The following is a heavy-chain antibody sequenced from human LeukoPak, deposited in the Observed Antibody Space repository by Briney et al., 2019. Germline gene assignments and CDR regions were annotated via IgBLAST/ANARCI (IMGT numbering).Heavy chain of an antibody. V-gene: IGHV3-23*01. Sequence: GGSLRLSCATSGFTFSSYAMSWVRQAPGKGLEWVSTVSGGGGSTWYADSVKGRFTISRDNSKNTLYLRMNSLRAEDTAVYYCATYVRGDFDYWGQGTLVTVSS. D-gene: IGHD3-10*02. CDR2: VSGGGGST. CDR1: GFTFSSYA. CDR3: ATYVRGDFDY. J-gene: IGHJ4*02.